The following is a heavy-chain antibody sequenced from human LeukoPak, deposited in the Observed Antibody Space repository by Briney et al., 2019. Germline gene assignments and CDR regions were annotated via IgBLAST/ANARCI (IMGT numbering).Heavy chain of an antibody. Sequence: GGSLRLSCAASGFRFGSHAVHWVRQAPGKGLEWLAQIWYDGSNKYYVDSVKGRFTTSRDNSKNTVYLQMNSLRAEDTAVYFCARDGQQLAPYAMDVWGQGPRSPSH. V-gene: IGHV3-33*01. CDR3: ARDGQQLAPYAMDV. J-gene: IGHJ6*02. CDR2: IWYDGSNK. CDR1: GFRFGSHA. D-gene: IGHD6-13*01.